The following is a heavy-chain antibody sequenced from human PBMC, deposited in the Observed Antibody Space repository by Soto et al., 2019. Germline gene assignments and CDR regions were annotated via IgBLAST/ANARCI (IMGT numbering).Heavy chain of an antibody. V-gene: IGHV1-18*01. D-gene: IGHD3-3*01. CDR3: ARERPFWSGYYYYYYSGMDV. J-gene: IGHJ6*02. Sequence: ASVKVSCKASGYTFTSYGISWVRQAPGQGLEWMGWISAYNGNTNYAQKLQGRVTMTTDTSTSTAYMELRSLRSDDTAVYYCARERPFWSGYYYYYYSGMDVLCQGTTHNISS. CDR1: GYTFTSYG. CDR2: ISAYNGNT.